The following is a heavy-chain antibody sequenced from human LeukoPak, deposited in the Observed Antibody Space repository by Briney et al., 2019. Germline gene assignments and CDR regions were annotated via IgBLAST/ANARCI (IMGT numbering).Heavy chain of an antibody. J-gene: IGHJ4*02. Sequence: ASVTVSCKASGYTFTSYDINWVRQAAGQGLEWMGWMNPNSGNTVYAQKFQGRVTMTRNTSISTAYMELSSLRSEDTAVYYCARGARFSSSWYRLFDYGGQGTLVTVS. CDR1: GYTFTSYD. CDR2: MNPNSGNT. D-gene: IGHD6-13*01. CDR3: ARGARFSSSWYRLFDY. V-gene: IGHV1-8*01.